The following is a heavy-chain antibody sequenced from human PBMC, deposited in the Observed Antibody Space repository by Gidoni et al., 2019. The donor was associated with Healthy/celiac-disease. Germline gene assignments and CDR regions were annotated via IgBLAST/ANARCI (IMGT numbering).Heavy chain of an antibody. CDR3: ARSRGRFYGSGSHDP. J-gene: IGHJ5*02. CDR2: IIPIIGIA. Sequence: HVQLVQSGAEVTKPGSSVTVASKASGGTFSSYAISWVRQAPGQGLEWMGGIIPIIGIANYAQKFQGRVTITADKSTSTAYMELSSLRSEDTAVYYCARSRGRFYGSGSHDPWGQGTLVTVSS. V-gene: IGHV1-69*10. D-gene: IGHD3-10*01. CDR1: GGTFSSYA.